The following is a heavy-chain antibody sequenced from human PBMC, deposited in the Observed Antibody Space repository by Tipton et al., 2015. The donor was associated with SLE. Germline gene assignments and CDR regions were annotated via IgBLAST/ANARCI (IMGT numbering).Heavy chain of an antibody. CDR2: IREDGSEE. V-gene: IGHV3-7*01. J-gene: IGHJ3*01. D-gene: IGHD1-26*01. CDR3: AREYQGRFYVNGAFDV. CDR1: RFTFSSNW. Sequence: QLVQSGGGLVQPGGSLRLSCTTSRFTFSSNWMSWVRQAPGKGLEWVAHIREDGSEEYYVDFVKGRFTIDRDHAKNSLYLEMNNLRVVDTAVYYCAREYQGRFYVNGAFDVWGQGTMVTVSS.